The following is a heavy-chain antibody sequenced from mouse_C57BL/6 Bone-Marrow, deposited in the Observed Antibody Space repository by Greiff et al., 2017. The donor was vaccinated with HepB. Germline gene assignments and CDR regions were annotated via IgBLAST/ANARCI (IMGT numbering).Heavy chain of an antibody. CDR2: ISYDGSN. CDR1: GYSITSGYY. CDR3: ARVWSFYAMDY. J-gene: IGHJ4*01. D-gene: IGHD2-10*02. V-gene: IGHV3-6*01. Sequence: ESGPGLVKPSQSLSLTCSVTGYSITSGYYWNWIRQFPGNKLEWMGYISYDGSNNYNPSLKNRISITRDTSKNQFFLKLNSVTTEDTATYYCARVWSFYAMDYWGQGTSVTVSS.